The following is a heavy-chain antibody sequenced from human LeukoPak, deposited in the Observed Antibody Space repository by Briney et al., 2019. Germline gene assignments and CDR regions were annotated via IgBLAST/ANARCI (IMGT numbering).Heavy chain of an antibody. CDR1: GGTFSSYA. CDR2: IIPIFGTA. D-gene: IGHD3-3*01. CDR3: ARSTPQSRVLRFLEWFGAFDI. V-gene: IGHV1-69*05. J-gene: IGHJ3*02. Sequence: SVKVSCKASGGTFSSYAISWVRQAPGQGREWMGGIIPIFGTANYAQKFQGRVTITTDESTSTAYMELSSLRSEDTAVYYCARSTPQSRVLRFLEWFGAFDIWGQGTMFTVSS.